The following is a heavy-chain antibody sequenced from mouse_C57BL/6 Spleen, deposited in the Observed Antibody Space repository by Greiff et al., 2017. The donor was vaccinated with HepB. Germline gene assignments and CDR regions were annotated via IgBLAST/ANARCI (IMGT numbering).Heavy chain of an antibody. V-gene: IGHV5-16*01. CDR2: INYDGSST. CDR1: GFTFSDYY. Sequence: EVQVVESAGGLVQPGSSMKLSCTASGFTFSDYYMAWVRQVPEKGLEWVANINYDGSSTYYLDSLKSRFIISRCNAKNILYLQMSSLKSEDTATDDCARGVGPDYYGRSYGYFDVWGTGTTVTVSS. CDR3: ARGVGPDYYGRSYGYFDV. D-gene: IGHD1-1*01. J-gene: IGHJ1*03.